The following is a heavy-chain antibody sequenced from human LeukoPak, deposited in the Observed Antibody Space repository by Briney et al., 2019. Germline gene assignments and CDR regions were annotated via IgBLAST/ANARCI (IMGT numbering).Heavy chain of an antibody. Sequence: ASVKVSCKASGYTFTRNTINWVRQAPGQGLEWMGWVNTNTGNPTYAQGFTGQFVFSSDTSVSTAYLQIGSLKAEDTAVYYCVTNFDSSGYFGYWGQGTLVTVSS. V-gene: IGHV7-4-1*01. J-gene: IGHJ4*02. CDR2: VNTNTGNP. D-gene: IGHD3-22*01. CDR3: VTNFDSSGYFGY. CDR1: GYTFTRNT.